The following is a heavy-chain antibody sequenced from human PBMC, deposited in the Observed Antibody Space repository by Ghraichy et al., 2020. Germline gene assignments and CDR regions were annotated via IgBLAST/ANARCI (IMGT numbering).Heavy chain of an antibody. CDR1: GGSISGYY. CDR3: VRHAKSGNYNRQFDF. J-gene: IGHJ5*01. Sequence: SETLSLTCTVSGGSISGYYYSWIRLPPGKGLQWIGYISSSGSTSYNPSLKSRLTMSVDTSKNQFSLKLTSVTAADTAVYYCVRHAKSGNYNRQFDFWGQGILVTVSS. V-gene: IGHV4-4*09. D-gene: IGHD1-26*01. CDR2: ISSSGST.